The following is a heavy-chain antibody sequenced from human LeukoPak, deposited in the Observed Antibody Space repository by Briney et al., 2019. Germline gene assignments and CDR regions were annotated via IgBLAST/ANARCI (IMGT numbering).Heavy chain of an antibody. CDR1: LYTFTAYY. D-gene: IGHD2-15*01. CDR2: INPNTGGT. CDR3: ARATPTIPTEY. Sequence: GASVKDSCKDSLYTFTAYYMHWVRQAPGQGLERMGWINPNTGGTKYAQYFKGRVTMTRDTSISTAYMELSSLRSDDTAVYYCARATPTIPTEYWGQGTLVTVSS. V-gene: IGHV1-2*02. J-gene: IGHJ4*02.